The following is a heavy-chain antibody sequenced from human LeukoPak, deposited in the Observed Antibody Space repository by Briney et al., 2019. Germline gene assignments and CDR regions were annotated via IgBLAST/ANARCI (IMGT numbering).Heavy chain of an antibody. CDR2: ISAYNGNT. CDR1: GYTFTSYG. CDR3: ARSPDPRYSSGWYEAYGY. J-gene: IGHJ4*02. D-gene: IGHD6-19*01. V-gene: IGHV1-18*01. Sequence: GSVKVSCKASGYTFTSYGISWVRQAPGQGLEWMGWISAYNGNTNYAQKLQGRVTMTTDISTSTAYMELRSLRSDDTAVYYCARSPDPRYSSGWYEAYGYWGQGTLVTVSS.